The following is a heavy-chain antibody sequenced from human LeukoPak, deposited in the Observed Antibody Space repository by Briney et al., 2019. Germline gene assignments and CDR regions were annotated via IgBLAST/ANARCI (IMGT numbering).Heavy chain of an antibody. CDR2: IDPEDSYT. D-gene: IGHD2-21*01. Sequence: GESLKISCKASGYSFTDFWISWVRQMPGRGLEWMGRIDPEDSYTNYNPSFEGHVTISADKSINTAYLQLRSLKASDTAMYYCARGGCSSDWYYYFDPWGQGTLVTVSS. CDR1: GYSFTDFW. J-gene: IGHJ5*02. V-gene: IGHV5-10-1*01. CDR3: ARGGCSSDWYYYFDP.